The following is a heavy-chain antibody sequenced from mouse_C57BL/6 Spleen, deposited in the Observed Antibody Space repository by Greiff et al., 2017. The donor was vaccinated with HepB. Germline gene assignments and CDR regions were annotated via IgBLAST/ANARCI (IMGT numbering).Heavy chain of an antibody. CDR1: GYSITSGYN. Sequence: EVQLQESGPGLVKPSQSLSLTCSVTGYSITSGYNWNWIRQFPGNQLEWMGYISYDGSNNYNPSLKNRTSITRDTSKNQFFLKLNSVTTEDTATYYCASAGDYDSWFAYWGQGTLVTVSA. CDR3: ASAGDYDSWFAY. J-gene: IGHJ3*01. D-gene: IGHD2-4*01. CDR2: ISYDGSN. V-gene: IGHV3-6*01.